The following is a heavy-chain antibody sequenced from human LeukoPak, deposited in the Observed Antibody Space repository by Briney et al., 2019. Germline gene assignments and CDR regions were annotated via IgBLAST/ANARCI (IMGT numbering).Heavy chain of an antibody. CDR3: AREATSGVFDY. V-gene: IGHV4-4*07. Sequence: PSETLSLTCTVSGGSISSYYWSWIRQPAGTALEWIGRIYTSGTITYNPSLKSRVTMSVDTSKNQFSLKLSSVTAADTAVYYCAREATSGVFDYWGQGTLVTVSS. CDR1: GGSISSYY. J-gene: IGHJ4*02. CDR2: IYTSGTI. D-gene: IGHD3-10*01.